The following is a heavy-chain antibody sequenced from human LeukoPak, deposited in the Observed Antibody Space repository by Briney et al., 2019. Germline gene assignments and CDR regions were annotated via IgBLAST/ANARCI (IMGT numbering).Heavy chain of an antibody. CDR2: IYHSGST. D-gene: IGHD3-10*01. J-gene: IGHJ6*02. V-gene: IGHV4-4*02. Sequence: PSETLSLTCAVSGGSINNNDWWSWVRQPPGKGLEWVGEIYHSGSTNYSPSLKSRVTISVDKSKNQFSLTVSSVTAADTAVYYCGRLAASGLRRSPYYYYGMDVWGQGTTVTVSS. CDR3: GRLAASGLRRSPYYYYGMDV. CDR1: GGSINNNDW.